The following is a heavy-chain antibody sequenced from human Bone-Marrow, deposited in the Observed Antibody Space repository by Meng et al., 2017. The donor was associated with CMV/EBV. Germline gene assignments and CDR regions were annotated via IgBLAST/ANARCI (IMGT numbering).Heavy chain of an antibody. CDR3: ARDYDQLLS. D-gene: IGHD2-2*01. Sequence: GESLKISCAASGFTFSSYAMSWVRQAPGKGLEWVSVIYSGGSSTYYADSVKGRFTISRDNSKNTLYLQMNSLRAEYTAVYYCARDYDQLLSWGQGTLVTFSS. CDR2: IYSGGSST. V-gene: IGHV3-23*03. J-gene: IGHJ5*02. CDR1: GFTFSSYA.